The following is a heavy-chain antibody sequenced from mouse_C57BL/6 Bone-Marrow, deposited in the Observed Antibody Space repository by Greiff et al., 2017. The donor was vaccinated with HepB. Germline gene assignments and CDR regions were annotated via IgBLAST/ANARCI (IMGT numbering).Heavy chain of an antibody. D-gene: IGHD3-3*01. CDR1: EYEFPSHD. J-gene: IGHJ4*01. Sequence: VQLQQSGGGLVQPGESLKLSCESTEYEFPSHDMSWVRKTPEKRLELVAAINSDGGSTYYPDTMERRFIISRDNTKKTLYLQMSSLRSEDTALYYCARRGTGYAMDYWGQGTSVTVSS. V-gene: IGHV5-2*01. CDR2: INSDGGST. CDR3: ARRGTGYAMDY.